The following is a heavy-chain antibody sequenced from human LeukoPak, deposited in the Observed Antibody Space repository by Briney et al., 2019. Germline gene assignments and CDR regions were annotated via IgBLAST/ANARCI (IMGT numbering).Heavy chain of an antibody. CDR1: GFSFTSFA. CDR3: AREYGGGFYYSYMDV. J-gene: IGHJ6*03. CDR2: MSNDGGST. D-gene: IGHD4-23*01. V-gene: IGHV3-64*01. Sequence: PGGSLRLSCAASGFSFTSFAMHWVRQAPGKGLEYVSSMSNDGGSTYYANSVKGRFTISRDNSMNTLYLQMGSLRAEDMAVYYCAREYGGGFYYSYMDVWGKGTTVTVSS.